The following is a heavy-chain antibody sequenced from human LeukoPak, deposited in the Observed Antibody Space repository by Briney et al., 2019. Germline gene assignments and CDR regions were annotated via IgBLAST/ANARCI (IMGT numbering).Heavy chain of an antibody. V-gene: IGHV3-23*01. CDR2: ISGSGGST. Sequence: GGSLRLSCAASGFPFSSYAMSWVRQAPGKGLEWVSAISGSGGSTYYADSVKGRFTISRDNSKNTLYLQMNSLRAEDTAVYYCAKLPTGSSWNGRVDYWGQGTLVTVSS. CDR1: GFPFSSYA. D-gene: IGHD6-13*01. CDR3: AKLPTGSSWNGRVDY. J-gene: IGHJ4*02.